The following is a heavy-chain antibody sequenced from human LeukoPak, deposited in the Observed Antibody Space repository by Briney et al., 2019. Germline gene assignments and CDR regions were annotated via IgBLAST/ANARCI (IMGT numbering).Heavy chain of an antibody. J-gene: IGHJ5*02. Sequence: GGSLRLSCAASGFTFSAYSINWVRQAPGRGLEWVSSISSSGTYIYYADSVKGRFTISRDNAKNSLSLQMNSLRAEDTAVYYCARDFRYSGSYHHWFDPWGQGTLVTVSS. CDR2: ISSSGTYI. V-gene: IGHV3-21*01. D-gene: IGHD1-26*01. CDR1: GFTFSAYS. CDR3: ARDFRYSGSYHHWFDP.